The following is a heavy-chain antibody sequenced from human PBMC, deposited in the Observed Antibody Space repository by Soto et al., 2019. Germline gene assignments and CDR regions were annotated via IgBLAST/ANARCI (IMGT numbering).Heavy chain of an antibody. V-gene: IGHV3-21*01. CDR2: ISSSSSYI. D-gene: IGHD2-15*01. Sequence: GGSLRLSCAASGFTFSSYSMNWVRQAPGKGLEWVSSISSSSSYIYYADSVKGRFTISRDNAKNSLYLQMNSLRAEDTAVYYCAREARYCSGGSCYSGEEYFQHWGQGTLVTVS. J-gene: IGHJ1*01. CDR1: GFTFSSYS. CDR3: AREARYCSGGSCYSGEEYFQH.